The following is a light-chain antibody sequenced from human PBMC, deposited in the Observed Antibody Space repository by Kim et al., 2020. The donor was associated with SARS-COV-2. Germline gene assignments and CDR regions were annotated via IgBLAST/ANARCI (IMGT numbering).Light chain of an antibody. CDR2: DTS. Sequence: DIQMTQSPSAMSASVGDRVAITCRASQGIRGYLAWFQQKPGKVPQRLIYDTSNLHSGVPSRFSGTGSGTEYTLTISSLQPEDFTTYYCLQYYSFPPTFGQGTKLEI. J-gene: IGKJ2*01. CDR3: LQYYSFPPT. CDR1: QGIRGY. V-gene: IGKV1-17*03.